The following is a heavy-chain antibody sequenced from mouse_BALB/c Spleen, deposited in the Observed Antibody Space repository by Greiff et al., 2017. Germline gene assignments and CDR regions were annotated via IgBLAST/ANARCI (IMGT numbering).Heavy chain of an antibody. D-gene: IGHD2-3*01. J-gene: IGHJ1*01. V-gene: IGHV5-9-4*01. CDR1: GFTFSSYA. CDR2: ISSGGSYT. CDR3: ARVYDGYWYFDV. Sequence: EVKLVESGGGLVKPGGSLKLSCAASGFTFSSYAMSWVRQSPEKRLEWVAEISSGGSYTYYPDTVTGRFTISRDNAKNTLYLEMSSLRSEDTAMYYCARVYDGYWYFDVWGAGTTVTVSS.